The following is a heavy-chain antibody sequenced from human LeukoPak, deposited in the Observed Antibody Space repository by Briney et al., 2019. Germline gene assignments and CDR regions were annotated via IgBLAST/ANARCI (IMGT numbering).Heavy chain of an antibody. CDR2: IYSSGRV. CDR1: AASIKSYH. CDR3: AALHYFGHGATRT. Sequence: SETLSLTCSVSAASIKSYHWSWIRQSAGKGLEWIGRIYSSGRVDHNPSLESRVSMSVDTSRNELLLELDSVTAADTGVYYCAALHYFGHGATRTWGQGTLVTVSS. D-gene: IGHD2/OR15-2a*01. J-gene: IGHJ5*02. V-gene: IGHV4-4*07.